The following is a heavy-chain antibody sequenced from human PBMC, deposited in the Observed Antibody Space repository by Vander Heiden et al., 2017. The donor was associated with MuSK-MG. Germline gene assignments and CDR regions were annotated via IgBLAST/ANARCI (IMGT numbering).Heavy chain of an antibody. J-gene: IGHJ4*02. CDR1: GFAFSSYG. CDR3: ASQNPGTAEDY. CDR2: IWYDGSNK. V-gene: IGHV3-33*01. Sequence: QVQLVESGGGVVQPGRSLRLACAASGFAFSSYGMHWVRQAPGKGLEWVAVIWYDGSNKYYADSVKGRLTISRDNSKNTLYLQMNSLRAEDTAVYYCASQNPGTAEDYCGQGTLVTVS. D-gene: IGHD2-21*02.